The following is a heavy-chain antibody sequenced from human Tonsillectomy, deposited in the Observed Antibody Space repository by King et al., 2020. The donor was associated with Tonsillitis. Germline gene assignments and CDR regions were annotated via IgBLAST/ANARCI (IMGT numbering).Heavy chain of an antibody. Sequence: VQLVESGGGVVQPGRSLRLSCAASGFTFSSYAMHWVRQAPGKGLEWVAVISYDGSNKYYADSVKGRFTISRDNSKNTLYLQMNSLRAEDTAVYYCARDRDGSGGGYNWFDPWGQGTLVTVSS. CDR2: ISYDGSNK. V-gene: IGHV3-30*04. CDR3: ARDRDGSGGGYNWFDP. CDR1: GFTFSSYA. D-gene: IGHD3-10*01. J-gene: IGHJ5*02.